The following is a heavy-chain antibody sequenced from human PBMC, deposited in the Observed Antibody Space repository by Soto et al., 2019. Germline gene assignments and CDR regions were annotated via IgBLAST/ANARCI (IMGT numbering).Heavy chain of an antibody. CDR2: ISKNENNC. CDR1: GFTISSVS. CDR3: ARDVRYVRTLDH. Sequence: QVHLVESGGAVVQPGRSLRLSCVVSGFTISSVSIHWVRQAPGKGLEWVSVISKNENNCYYAESVKGRFTVSRDNSNNTAYLQMDSLRPEDTAVYYCARDVRYVRTLDHWGQGTLVSVSS. V-gene: IGHV3-30-3*01. J-gene: IGHJ4*02. D-gene: IGHD3-16*01.